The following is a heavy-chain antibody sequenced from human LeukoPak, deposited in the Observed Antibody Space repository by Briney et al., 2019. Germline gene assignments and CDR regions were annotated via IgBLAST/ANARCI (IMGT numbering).Heavy chain of an antibody. J-gene: IGHJ2*01. D-gene: IGHD6-19*01. CDR3: AKSMTLQWRGFFDL. CDR1: GFTFSSYA. V-gene: IGHV3-23*01. CDR2: ISGSGDNT. Sequence: GGSLKLSCAASGFTFSSYAMSWVRQAPGKGLEWVSVISGSGDNTYYADSVRGRFTISRDNSKNTLYLQKNSLRADDTAIYYCAKSMTLQWRGFFDLWGRGTHVTVSS.